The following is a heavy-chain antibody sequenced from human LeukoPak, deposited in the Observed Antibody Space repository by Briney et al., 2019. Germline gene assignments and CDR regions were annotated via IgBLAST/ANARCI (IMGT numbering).Heavy chain of an antibody. V-gene: IGHV4-34*01. CDR2: INHSGST. J-gene: IGHJ4*02. Sequence: SETLSLTCAVYGGSFSGYYWSWIRQPPGKGLEWIGEINHSGSTNYNPSLKSRVTISVDTSKNQFSLKLSSVTAADTAVYYCARGEERELLPSNYWGQGTLVTVSS. CDR3: ARGEERELLPSNY. CDR1: GGSFSGYY. D-gene: IGHD1-26*01.